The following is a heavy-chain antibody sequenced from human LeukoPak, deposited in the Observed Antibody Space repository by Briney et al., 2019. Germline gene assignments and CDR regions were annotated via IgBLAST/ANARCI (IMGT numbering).Heavy chain of an antibody. J-gene: IGHJ4*02. V-gene: IGHV3-23*01. CDR1: GFPFSNYA. CDR3: AKEIEVAGQGVSDY. Sequence: GGSLRLSCAASGFPFSNYAMGWIRQPPGKGLEWVSAITGTGEGTYYTGSVKCRFTISRDNSKNTVYLHMSGLRAEDTALYYCAKEIEVAGQGVSDYWGQGTLVTVSS. CDR2: ITGTGEGT. D-gene: IGHD6-19*01.